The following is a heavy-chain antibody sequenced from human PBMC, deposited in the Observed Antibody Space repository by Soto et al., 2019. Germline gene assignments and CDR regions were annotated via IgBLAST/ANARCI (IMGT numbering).Heavy chain of an antibody. V-gene: IGHV3-30*18. CDR3: AKDPGLYSGYDYYYGMDV. J-gene: IGHJ6*02. CDR2: ISYDGSNK. D-gene: IGHD5-12*01. CDR1: GFTFSSYG. Sequence: QVQLVESGGGVVQPGRSLRLSCAASGFTFSSYGMHWVRQAPGKGLEWVAVISYDGSNKYYADSVKGRFTISRDNSKNTLYLQMNSLRAEDTAVYYCAKDPGLYSGYDYYYGMDVWGQGTTVTVSS.